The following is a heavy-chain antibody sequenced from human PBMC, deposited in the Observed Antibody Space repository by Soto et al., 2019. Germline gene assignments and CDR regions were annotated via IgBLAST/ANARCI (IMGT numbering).Heavy chain of an antibody. V-gene: IGHV1-69*01. CDR2: IIPIFGTA. CDR3: ARALVVVAATPYYFDY. CDR1: GGTFSSYA. J-gene: IGHJ4*02. Sequence: QVQLVQSGAEVKKPGSSVKVSCKASGGTFSSYAISWVRQAPGQGLEWMGGIIPIFGTANYAQKFQGRVTITADESTSTAYMELGSLRSEDTAVYYCARALVVVAATPYYFDYGGQGTVVTVSS. D-gene: IGHD2-15*01.